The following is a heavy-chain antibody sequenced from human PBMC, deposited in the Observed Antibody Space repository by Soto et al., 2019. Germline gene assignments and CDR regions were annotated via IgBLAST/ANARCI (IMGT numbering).Heavy chain of an antibody. J-gene: IGHJ6*02. Sequence: ASVKVSCKVAGYTLTEISMHWVRQASGKGLEWMGGFHPEDGETIYAQNFQGRVTMTEDTSTDTAYMELSSLRSEDTAVYYCAIITGPYGMDVWGQGTTVTVSS. CDR2: FHPEDGET. D-gene: IGHD3-10*01. CDR3: AIITGPYGMDV. CDR1: GYTLTEIS. V-gene: IGHV1-24*01.